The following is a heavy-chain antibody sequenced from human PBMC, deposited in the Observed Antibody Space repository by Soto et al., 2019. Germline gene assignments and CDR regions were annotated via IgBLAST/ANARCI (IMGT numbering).Heavy chain of an antibody. V-gene: IGHV3-7*03. CDR1: GFIFSNYF. Sequence: DVQMVESGGGLVQPGGSLRLSCAASGFIFSNYFMSWVRQAPGKGLEWVANIKQDGSAKYYVDSVKGRFTISRDNAKNSLFLQMYSLRAEDTAIYYCASDRDSNLYPYHDTWGQGTLVTVSS. J-gene: IGHJ5*02. D-gene: IGHD6-13*01. CDR2: IKQDGSAK. CDR3: ASDRDSNLYPYHDT.